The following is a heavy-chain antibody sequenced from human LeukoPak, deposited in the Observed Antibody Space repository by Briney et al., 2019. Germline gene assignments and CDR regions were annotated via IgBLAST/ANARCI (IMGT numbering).Heavy chain of an antibody. CDR1: GFTFSSYG. Sequence: PGRSLRLSCTASGFTFSSYGMHWVRQAPGKGLEWVAVISYDGSNKYYADSVKGRFTISRDNAKNSLYLQMNSLRAEDTAVYYCARDDWSHAFDIWGQGTMVTVSS. CDR2: ISYDGSNK. D-gene: IGHD3-9*01. CDR3: ARDDWSHAFDI. J-gene: IGHJ3*02. V-gene: IGHV3-30*03.